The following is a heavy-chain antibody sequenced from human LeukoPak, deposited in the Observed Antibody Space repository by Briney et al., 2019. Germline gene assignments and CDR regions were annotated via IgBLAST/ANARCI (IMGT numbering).Heavy chain of an antibody. CDR1: GGSFTNHV. V-gene: IGHV1-69*01. CDR2: IIPMLSAA. CDR3: ARALFDDYDGDFDP. Sequence: SVTVSCKASGGSFTNHVISWVRQAPGQGLEWVGGIIPMLSAANYALKMQGRVTITADESTTTAYLELNSLRSEDTAVYYCARALFDDYDGDFDPWGQGPMVSVSS. D-gene: IGHD3-22*01. J-gene: IGHJ5*02.